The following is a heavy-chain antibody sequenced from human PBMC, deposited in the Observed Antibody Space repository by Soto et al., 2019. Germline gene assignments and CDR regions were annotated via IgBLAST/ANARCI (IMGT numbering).Heavy chain of an antibody. J-gene: IGHJ5*02. D-gene: IGHD3-10*01. Sequence: PGGSLRLSCAASGFGLSDYAMHWVRRAPGKGLEWVALISSDGRSKYYADFVKGRISISRDNSENTLFLQMNSLTAEDTAVYSCARKGYWELGERWFDHWGQGTLVTVLS. CDR3: ARKGYWELGERWFDH. CDR2: ISSDGRSK. CDR1: GFGLSDYA. V-gene: IGHV3-30*04.